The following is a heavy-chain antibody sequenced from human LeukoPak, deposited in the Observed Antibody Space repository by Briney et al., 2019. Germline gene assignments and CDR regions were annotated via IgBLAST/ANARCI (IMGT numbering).Heavy chain of an antibody. CDR2: IYHSGSS. V-gene: IGHV4-38-2*01. J-gene: IGHJ5*02. CDR1: GYSISSVYY. D-gene: IGHD2-2*03. CDR3: ARLGYCSTTSCYNWFDP. Sequence: PSETLSLTCAVSGYSISSVYYWGWIRQPPGKGLEWIGSIYHSGSSYHNPSLKSRVTISGDTSKNPFSLKLSSVTAADTAVYYCARLGYCSTTSCYNWFDPWGQGTLVTVSS.